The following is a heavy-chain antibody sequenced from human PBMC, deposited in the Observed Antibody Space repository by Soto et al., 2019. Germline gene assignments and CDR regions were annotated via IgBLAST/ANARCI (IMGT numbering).Heavy chain of an antibody. CDR2: IIPIFGTA. CDR1: GGTFSSYA. J-gene: IGHJ4*02. V-gene: IGHV1-69*13. CDR3: VYDSSGYFFTPGRRRRYYFDY. D-gene: IGHD3-22*01. Sequence: GASVKVSCKAAGGTFSSYAISWVRQAPGQGLEWMGGIIPIFGTANYAQKFQGRVTITADESTSTAYMELSSLRSEDTAVYYCVYDSSGYFFTPGRRRRYYFDYWGQGPLVTLSS.